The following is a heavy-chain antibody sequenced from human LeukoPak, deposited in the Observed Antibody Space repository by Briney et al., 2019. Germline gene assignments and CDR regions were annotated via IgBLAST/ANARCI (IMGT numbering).Heavy chain of an antibody. V-gene: IGHV3-7*01. D-gene: IGHD3-22*01. CDR2: IKQDGSEK. CDR1: GFTFSSYW. J-gene: IGHJ4*02. CDR3: ARPSYYYDSSGYYY. Sequence: PGGSLRLSCAASGFTFSSYWMSWVRQAPGKGLEWVANIKQDGSEKYHVDSVKGRFTISRDNAKNSLYLQMNSLRAEDTAVYYCARPSYYYDSSGYYYWGQGTLVTVSS.